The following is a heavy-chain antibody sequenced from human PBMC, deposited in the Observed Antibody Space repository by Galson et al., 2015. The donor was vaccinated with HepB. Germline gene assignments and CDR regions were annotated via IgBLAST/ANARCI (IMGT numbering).Heavy chain of an antibody. CDR1: GFTFSSYA. CDR3: AKASSGFLGRVVDY. V-gene: IGHV3-23*01. CDR2: ISGSGGST. D-gene: IGHD6-19*01. J-gene: IGHJ4*02. Sequence: LRLSCAASGFTFSSYAMSWVRQAPGKGLEWVSAISGSGGSTYYADSVKGRFTISRDNSKNTLYLQMNSLRAEDTAVYYCAKASSGFLGRVVDYWGQGTLVTVSS.